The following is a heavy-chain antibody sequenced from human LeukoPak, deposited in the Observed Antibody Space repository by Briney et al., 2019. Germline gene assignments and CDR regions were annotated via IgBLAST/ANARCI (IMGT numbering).Heavy chain of an antibody. CDR2: MNPNSGNT. Sequence: ASVKVSCKASGYTFTSYDINWVRQATGQGLECMGWMNPNSGNTGYAQKFQGRVTMTRNTSISTAYMELSSLRSEDTAVYYCAREDCSSTSCYVNWFDPWGQGTLVTASS. V-gene: IGHV1-8*01. D-gene: IGHD2-2*01. CDR1: GYTFTSYD. J-gene: IGHJ5*02. CDR3: AREDCSSTSCYVNWFDP.